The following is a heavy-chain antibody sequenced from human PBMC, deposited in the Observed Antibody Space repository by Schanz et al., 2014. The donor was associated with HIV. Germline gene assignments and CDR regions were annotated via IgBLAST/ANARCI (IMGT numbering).Heavy chain of an antibody. D-gene: IGHD5-18*01. Sequence: EVQLLESGGGLVQPGGSLRLSCAASGFTFSSYAMTWVRQAPGKGLDWVSTISGSDGDTYYADSAKGRFTISRDNSRNALYLHMNSLRADDTAIYYCVKAYSSGFSGAGSWGQGALVTVSS. J-gene: IGHJ5*02. V-gene: IGHV3-23*01. CDR1: GFTFSSYA. CDR3: VKAYSSGFSGAGS. CDR2: ISGSDGDT.